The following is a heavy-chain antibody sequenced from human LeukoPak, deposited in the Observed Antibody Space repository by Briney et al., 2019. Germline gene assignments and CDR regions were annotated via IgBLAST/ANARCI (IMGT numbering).Heavy chain of an antibody. CDR3: ARVAYYDFWSGYSGDFDY. J-gene: IGHJ4*02. V-gene: IGHV3-48*01. CDR2: ISSSRRTI. Sequence: GGSLRLSCAASGFTFSGYSMNWVREAPGKGLEWGSYISSSRRTIDYPDSVTGRFTISRDNAKNSLYLQMNSLRAEDTAVYYCARVAYYDFWSGYSGDFDYWGQGTLVTVSS. CDR1: GFTFSGYS. D-gene: IGHD3-3*01.